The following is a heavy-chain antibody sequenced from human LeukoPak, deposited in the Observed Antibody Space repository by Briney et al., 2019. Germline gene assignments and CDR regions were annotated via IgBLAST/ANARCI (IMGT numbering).Heavy chain of an antibody. CDR2: IYPGDSDT. J-gene: IGHJ3*02. CDR3: ARPAAGPNDAFDI. V-gene: IGHV5-51*01. D-gene: IGHD6-13*01. Sequence: GESLKISCKGSGYSFTSYWIGWVRQMPGEGLEWMGIIYPGDSDTRYSPSFQGQVTISADKSISTAYLQWSSLKASDTAMYYCARPAAGPNDAFDIWGQGTMVTVSS. CDR1: GYSFTSYW.